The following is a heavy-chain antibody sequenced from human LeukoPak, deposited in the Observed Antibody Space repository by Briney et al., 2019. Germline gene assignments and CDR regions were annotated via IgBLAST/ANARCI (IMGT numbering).Heavy chain of an antibody. CDR2: ISWDGGTT. V-gene: IGHV3-43*01. CDR3: AKDSAGGDCYMDV. J-gene: IGHJ6*03. D-gene: IGHD3-16*01. CDR1: GFTFDDYT. Sequence: GGSLRLSCAASGFTFDDYTMHWVRQAPGKGLEWVSLISWDGGTTYYADSVKGRFTISRDNSKNSLYLQMNRLRNEDTALYYCAKDSAGGDCYMDVWGKGTTVTVSS.